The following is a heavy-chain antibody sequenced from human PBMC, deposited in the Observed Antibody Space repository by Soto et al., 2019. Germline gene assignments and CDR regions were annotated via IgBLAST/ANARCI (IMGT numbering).Heavy chain of an antibody. CDR3: ERVPTTPSYGNQPRGGMDV. V-gene: IGHV4-34*01. CDR1: GGSFSGYY. CDR2: INHSGST. J-gene: IGHJ6*02. Sequence: SETLSLTCAVYGGSFSGYYWSWIRQPPGKGLEWIGEINHSGSTNYNPSLKSRVTISVDTSKNQFSLKLSSVTAADTAVYYCERVPTTPSYGNQPRGGMDVWGQGTTVTVSS. D-gene: IGHD5-18*01.